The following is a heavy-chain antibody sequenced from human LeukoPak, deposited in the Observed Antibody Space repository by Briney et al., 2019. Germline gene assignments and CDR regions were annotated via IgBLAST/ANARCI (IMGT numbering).Heavy chain of an antibody. Sequence: ASVKVSCKASGYTFTNYGISWVRQAPGQSLEWMGWISTYNGNTNYAENLQGRVTMTTDTSTSTAYMELRSLRSDDSAVYYCARDHCTSSACYYDNRFDPWGPGTLVTVSS. CDR2: ISTYNGNT. CDR1: GYTFTNYG. CDR3: ARDHCTSSACYYDNRFDP. J-gene: IGHJ5*02. V-gene: IGHV1-18*01. D-gene: IGHD2-2*01.